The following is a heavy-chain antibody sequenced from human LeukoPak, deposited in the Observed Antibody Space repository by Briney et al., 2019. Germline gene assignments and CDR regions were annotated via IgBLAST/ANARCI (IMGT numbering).Heavy chain of an antibody. Sequence: SETLSLTCTVSGGSISSGGYYWSWIRQPPGKGPEWIGYIYHSGSTYYNPSLKSRVTISVDRSKNQFSLKLSSVTAADTAVYYCAGYSSSWVGKFDYWGQGTLVTVSS. CDR2: IYHSGST. D-gene: IGHD6-13*01. J-gene: IGHJ4*02. V-gene: IGHV4-30-2*01. CDR3: AGYSSSWVGKFDY. CDR1: GGSISSGGYY.